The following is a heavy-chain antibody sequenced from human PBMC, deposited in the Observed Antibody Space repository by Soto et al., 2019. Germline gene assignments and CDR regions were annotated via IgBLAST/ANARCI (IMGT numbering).Heavy chain of an antibody. Sequence: ASVKVSCKASGYTFTSYGISWVRQAPGQGLEWMGWISAYNGNTNYAQKLQGRVTMTTDTSTSTAYMELRSLRSDDTAVYYCARDRWGGYSSSWTNWFDPRGQGTLVTVSS. V-gene: IGHV1-18*01. J-gene: IGHJ5*02. CDR2: ISAYNGNT. CDR1: GYTFTSYG. D-gene: IGHD6-13*01. CDR3: ARDRWGGYSSSWTNWFDP.